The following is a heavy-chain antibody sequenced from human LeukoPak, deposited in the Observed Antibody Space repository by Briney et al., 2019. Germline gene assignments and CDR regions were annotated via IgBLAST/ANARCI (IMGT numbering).Heavy chain of an antibody. V-gene: IGHV4-39*01. Sequence: KSSETLSLTCTVSGGSISSSSYYWGWIRQPPGKGLEWIGSIHYSGTTYYNPSLKSRVTISVDTSKNQFSLKLSSETAADTAVYYCARPRSGLAHYYFDYWGQGTLVTVSS. CDR3: ARPRSGLAHYYFDY. J-gene: IGHJ4*02. D-gene: IGHD6-19*01. CDR1: GGSISSSSYY. CDR2: IHYSGTT.